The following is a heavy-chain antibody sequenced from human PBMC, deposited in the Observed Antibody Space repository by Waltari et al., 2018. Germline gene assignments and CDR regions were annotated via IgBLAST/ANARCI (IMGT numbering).Heavy chain of an antibody. V-gene: IGHV1-18*01. CDR2: ISAHNANT. CDR1: GYTFTSYG. D-gene: IGHD3-16*01. J-gene: IGHJ5*02. CDR3: ASDRFAS. Sequence: VQLVQSGAEVKKHGASVKVSCKASGYTFTSYGISWVRQTPGQGLERVVLISAHNANTNYPPPLQGRVPLTPDTSTSTGYRELRSLRSDDTAVYDCASDRFASWPPGILVTASS.